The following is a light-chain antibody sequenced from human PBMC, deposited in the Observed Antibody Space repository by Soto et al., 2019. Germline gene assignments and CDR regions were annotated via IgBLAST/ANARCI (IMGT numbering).Light chain of an antibody. CDR2: EVT. J-gene: IGLJ2*01. V-gene: IGLV2-8*01. CDR3: SSYAGRNNLV. CDR1: NSDVGGYNY. Sequence: QSALTQPPSASGSPGQSVTISCTGTNSDVGGYNYVSWYQQHPGKAPKLMIYEVTKRPSGVPDRFSGSKSGNTASLTVSGLQAEDEAYYYCSSYAGRNNLVFGGGTKVTVL.